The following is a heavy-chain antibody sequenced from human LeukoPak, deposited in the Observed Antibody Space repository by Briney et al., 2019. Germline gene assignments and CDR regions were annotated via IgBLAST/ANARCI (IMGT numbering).Heavy chain of an antibody. Sequence: GESLKISCKGSGYSFSSNWIGWVRQMPGKGLEWMGIIYPGDSDTRYIPSFQGQVTISADKSISTAYLQWSSLKASDTAMYYCARRSGWYYFDYWGQGTLVTVSS. CDR2: IYPGDSDT. V-gene: IGHV5-51*01. D-gene: IGHD6-19*01. CDR1: GYSFSSNW. J-gene: IGHJ4*02. CDR3: ARRSGWYYFDY.